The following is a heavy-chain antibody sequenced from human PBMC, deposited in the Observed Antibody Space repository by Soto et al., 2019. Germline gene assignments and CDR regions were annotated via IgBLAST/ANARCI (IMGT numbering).Heavy chain of an antibody. CDR2: IYRGDSDT. CDR1: GYKCTNYW. Sequence: GASLQLFCKGSGYKCTNYWIGWVRQMHGKGLEWMGIIYRGDSDTKYNPSFQGQVTISADKSITTTFLRWTSLKTSDTAIYYCAASIVYYCMDVWGQGAMVTVSS. D-gene: IGHD3-16*02. V-gene: IGHV5-51*01. CDR3: AASIVYYCMDV. J-gene: IGHJ6*02.